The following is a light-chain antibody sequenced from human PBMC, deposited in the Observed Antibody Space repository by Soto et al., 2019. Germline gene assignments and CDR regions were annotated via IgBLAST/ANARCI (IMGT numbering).Light chain of an antibody. J-gene: IGKJ1*01. Sequence: EIVMTQSPATLSVSPGDGATLSCRASQSVRSNVAWYQQKPGQAPRLLIYGASTRATGIPARFSGSGSGTDFTLTISSLQSEDFAVYYCQQYGDSKTFGQGTKVEI. CDR3: QQYGDSKT. CDR1: QSVRSN. V-gene: IGKV3-15*01. CDR2: GAS.